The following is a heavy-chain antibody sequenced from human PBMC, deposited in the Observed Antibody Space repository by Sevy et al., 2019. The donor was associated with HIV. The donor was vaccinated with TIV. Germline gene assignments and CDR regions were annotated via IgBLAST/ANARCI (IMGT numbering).Heavy chain of an antibody. D-gene: IGHD3-10*01. V-gene: IGHV3-7*03. Sequence: GGSLGLSCAASGFTFSSYWMSWVRQAPGKGLEWVANIKQDGSEKYYVDSVKGRFTISRDNAKNSLYLQMNSLRAEDTAVYYCAREGTMVQGVDRAHYYYYGMDVWGQGTTVTVSS. CDR2: IKQDGSEK. CDR1: GFTFSSYW. J-gene: IGHJ6*02. CDR3: AREGTMVQGVDRAHYYYYGMDV.